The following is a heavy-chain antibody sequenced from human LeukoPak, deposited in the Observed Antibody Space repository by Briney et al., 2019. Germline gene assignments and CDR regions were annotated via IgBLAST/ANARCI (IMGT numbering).Heavy chain of an antibody. CDR3: ARSGNYLHDFDL. CDR1: NASISSSSYY. D-gene: IGHD1-26*01. Sequence: KPSETLSLTCTVSNASISSSSYYWGWIRQSPGKGLEWIGSAYYRGSPYNNPSLESRVTISVDTSKDQFSLQLTSATAADTAVYYCARSGNYLHDFDLWGQGTLVTVSS. CDR2: AYYRGSP. V-gene: IGHV4-39*01. J-gene: IGHJ4*02.